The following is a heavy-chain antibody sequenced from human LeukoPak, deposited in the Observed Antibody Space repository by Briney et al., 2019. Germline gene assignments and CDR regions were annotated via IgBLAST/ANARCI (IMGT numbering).Heavy chain of an antibody. CDR3: ARDLPSSGGTAY. CDR2: IHYSGST. D-gene: IGHD3-22*01. Sequence: SETLSLTCAVSGGSISSGGYSWSWIRQPPGKRLEWIGYIHYSGSTDYNPSLKSRVTISVDTSKNQFSLKLSSVTAADTAVYYCARDLPSSGGTAYWGQGTLVTVSS. J-gene: IGHJ4*02. V-gene: IGHV4-61*08. CDR1: GGSISSGGYS.